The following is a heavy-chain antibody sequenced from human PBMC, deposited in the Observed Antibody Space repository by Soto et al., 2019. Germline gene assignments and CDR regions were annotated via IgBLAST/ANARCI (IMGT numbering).Heavy chain of an antibody. J-gene: IGHJ3*02. CDR1: GFTFSNAW. Sequence: EVQLVESGGGLVKPGGSLRLSCAASGFTFSNAWMSWVRQAPGKGLEWVGRIKSKTDGGTTDYAAPVKGRFTISRDDSXNTLYLQMNSLKTEDTAVYYCTTEGIAVAGDAFDIWGQGTMVTVSS. D-gene: IGHD6-19*01. CDR2: IKSKTDGGTT. V-gene: IGHV3-15*01. CDR3: TTEGIAVAGDAFDI.